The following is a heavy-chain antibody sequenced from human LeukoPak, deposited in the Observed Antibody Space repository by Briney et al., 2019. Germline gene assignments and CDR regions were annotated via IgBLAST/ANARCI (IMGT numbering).Heavy chain of an antibody. CDR3: ARHGGAHKGPFDY. D-gene: IGHD3-16*01. CDR1: GGSISSSRYY. CDR2: IYYSGST. Sequence: PSETLSLTCTVSGGSISSSRYYWGWIRQPPGKGLEWLGSIYYSGSTYYHPSLKSRVTISVDTSKNQFSLKLSSVAAADTAVYYCARHGGAHKGPFDYWGQGTLVTVSS. J-gene: IGHJ4*02. V-gene: IGHV4-39*01.